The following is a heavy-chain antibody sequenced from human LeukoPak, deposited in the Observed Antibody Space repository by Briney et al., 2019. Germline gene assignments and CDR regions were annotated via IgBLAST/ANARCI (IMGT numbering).Heavy chain of an antibody. V-gene: IGHV1-2*02. CDR3: ARDSYDILTGFQ. CDR2: MNPNSGDT. CDR1: GYTFAAYY. J-gene: IGHJ4*02. D-gene: IGHD3-9*01. Sequence: ASVKVSCKASGYTFAAYYMHWVRQAPGQGLEWMGWMNPNSGDTNYAQKFQGRVTMTRDTSINTAHMELSRLRSDDTAVFYCARDSYDILTGFQWGQGTQVTVSS.